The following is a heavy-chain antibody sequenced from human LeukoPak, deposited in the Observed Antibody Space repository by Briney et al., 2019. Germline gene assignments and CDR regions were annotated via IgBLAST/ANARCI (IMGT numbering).Heavy chain of an antibody. D-gene: IGHD5-12*01. V-gene: IGHV1-18*01. CDR1: GYTFTSYG. Sequence: ASVKVSCKASGYTFTSYGISWVRQAPGQGLEWMGWISAYNGNTNYAQKLQGRVTMTTDTSTSTAYMELRSLRSDDTAVYYCARDSELRGYSGSFDYWGQGTLVTVSS. CDR2: ISAYNGNT. J-gene: IGHJ4*02. CDR3: ARDSELRGYSGSFDY.